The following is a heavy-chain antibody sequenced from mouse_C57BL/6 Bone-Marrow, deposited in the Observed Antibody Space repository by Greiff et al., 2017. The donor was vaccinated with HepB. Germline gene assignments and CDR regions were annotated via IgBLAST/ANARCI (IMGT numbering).Heavy chain of an antibody. D-gene: IGHD4-1*01. V-gene: IGHV1-4*01. CDR1: GYTFTSYT. J-gene: IGHJ3*01. CDR2: INPSSGYT. Sequence: QVHVKQSGAELARPGASVKMSCKASGYTFTSYTMHWVKQRPGQGLEWIGYINPSSGYTKYNQKFKDKATLTADKSSSTAYMQLSSLTSEDSAVYYCAETGFAYWGQGTLVTVSA. CDR3: AETGFAY.